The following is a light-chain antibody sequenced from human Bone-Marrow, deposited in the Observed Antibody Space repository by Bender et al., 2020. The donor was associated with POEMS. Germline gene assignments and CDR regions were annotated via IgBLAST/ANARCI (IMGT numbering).Light chain of an antibody. V-gene: IGLV2-14*01. CDR1: SSDVGEYNY. CDR2: DVS. J-gene: IGLJ2*01. Sequence: QSALTQPASVSGSPGQSITITCTGTSSDVGEYNYVSWYQQHPGKAPKLMIYDVSNRPSGVSNRFSASKSGNTASLTISGLQAEDEADYYCSSYTSTSTLVVFGGGTKVIVL. CDR3: SSYTSTSTLVV.